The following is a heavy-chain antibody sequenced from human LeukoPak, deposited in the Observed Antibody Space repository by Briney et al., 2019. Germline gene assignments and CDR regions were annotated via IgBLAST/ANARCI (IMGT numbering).Heavy chain of an antibody. CDR3: AREQYDILTGYKIDDAFDI. V-gene: IGHV1-69*04. D-gene: IGHD3-9*01. J-gene: IGHJ3*02. Sequence: SVKVSCKASGYTFTSYDINWVRQAPGQGLEWMGRIIPILGIANYAQKFQGRVTITADKSTSTAYMELSGLRSEDTAVYYCAREQYDILTGYKIDDAFDIWGQGTMVTVSS. CDR1: GYTFTSYD. CDR2: IIPILGIA.